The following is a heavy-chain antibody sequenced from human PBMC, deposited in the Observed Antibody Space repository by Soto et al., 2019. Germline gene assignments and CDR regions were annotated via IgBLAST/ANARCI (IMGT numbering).Heavy chain of an antibody. CDR3: ARGGIFGVAPYWYFDL. D-gene: IGHD3-3*01. J-gene: IGHJ2*01. Sequence: QVQLHESGPGLVKPSQTLSLTCTVSGGSITSGGYYWSWIRQHPGKGLEWIGYIYYSGNTYYNPSLMSGLTISVDTSTPRFSLSLSSVTAADTDVYYCARGGIFGVAPYWYFDLWGRGTLVTVSS. CDR2: IYYSGNT. V-gene: IGHV4-31*03. CDR1: GGSITSGGYY.